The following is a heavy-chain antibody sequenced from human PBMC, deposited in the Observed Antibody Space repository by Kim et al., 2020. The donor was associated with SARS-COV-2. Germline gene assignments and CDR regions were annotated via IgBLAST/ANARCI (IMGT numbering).Heavy chain of an antibody. CDR3: ARDGDTAMVFDY. J-gene: IGHJ4*01. Sequence: SETLSLTCTVSGGSISSYYWSWIRQPPGKGLEWIGYIYYSGSTNYNPSLKSRVTISVDTSKNQFSLKLSSVTAADTAVYYCARDGDTAMVFDYWAMEPWSPSPQ. CDR1: GGSISSYY. V-gene: IGHV4-59*01. D-gene: IGHD5-18*01. CDR2: IYYSGST.